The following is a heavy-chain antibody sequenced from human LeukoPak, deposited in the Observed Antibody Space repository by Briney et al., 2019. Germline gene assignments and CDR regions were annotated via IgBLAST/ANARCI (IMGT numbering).Heavy chain of an antibody. Sequence: PGGSLRLSCAASGFIVSSSFMSWGRQAPGEGLEWVSVIYSIGSTFYADSVKGRFTISRDNSKNTLYLHMNSLRTEDTAVYYCAAKIPSDYWGQGTLVTVSS. CDR1: GFIVSSSF. CDR3: AAKIPSDY. D-gene: IGHD2-2*01. J-gene: IGHJ4*02. CDR2: IYSIGST. V-gene: IGHV3-53*01.